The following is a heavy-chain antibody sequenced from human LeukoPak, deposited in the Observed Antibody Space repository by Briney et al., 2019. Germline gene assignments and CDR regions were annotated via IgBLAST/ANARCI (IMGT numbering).Heavy chain of an antibody. J-gene: IGHJ4*02. CDR3: ARGEGVVPADY. CDR1: GYTFTSYD. Sequence: ASVKVSCKASGYTFTSYDISWVRQAPGQGLEWMGWISAHSGNTNYAQKFQGRVTMTRDTSISTAYMELSRLRSDDTAVYYCARGEGVVPADYWGQGTLVTVSS. V-gene: IGHV1-18*01. CDR2: ISAHSGNT. D-gene: IGHD2-2*01.